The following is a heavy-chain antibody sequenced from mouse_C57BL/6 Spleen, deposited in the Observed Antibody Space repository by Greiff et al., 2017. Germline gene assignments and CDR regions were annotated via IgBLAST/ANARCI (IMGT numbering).Heavy chain of an antibody. V-gene: IGHV1-42*01. CDR3: ARTTVGYYYAMDY. CDR2: INPSTGGT. Sequence: VQLKQSGPELVKPGASVKISCKASGYSFTGYYMNWVKQSPEKSLEWIGEINPSTGGTTYNQKFKAKATLTVDKSSSTAYMQLKSLTSEDSAVYYCARTTVGYYYAMDYWGQGTSVTVSS. CDR1: GYSFTGYY. J-gene: IGHJ4*01. D-gene: IGHD1-1*01.